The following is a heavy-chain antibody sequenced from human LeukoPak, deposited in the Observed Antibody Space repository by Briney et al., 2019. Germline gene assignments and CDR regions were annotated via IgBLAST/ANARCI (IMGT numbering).Heavy chain of an antibody. CDR1: GYSISGGYY. V-gene: IGHV4-38-2*02. CDR2: VYHSGRT. CDR3: ARVGYYDSSGPAGFDS. Sequence: SETLSLTCTVSGYSISGGYYRGWIRQPPGKGLDWIATVYHSGRTYYNSSLKSRVTISIDTSKNQFSLKLTSVTAADTAVYYCARVGYYDSSGPAGFDSWGQGTLVTVSS. D-gene: IGHD3-22*01. J-gene: IGHJ5*01.